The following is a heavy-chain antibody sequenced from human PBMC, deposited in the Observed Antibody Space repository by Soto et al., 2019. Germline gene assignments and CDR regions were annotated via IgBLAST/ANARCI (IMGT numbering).Heavy chain of an antibody. CDR3: TTESGGWYSTLDP. CDR2: IKSKTDGGTT. V-gene: IGHV3-15*01. Sequence: EVQLVESGGGLVKPGGSLRLSCAASGFTFSNAWMSWVRQAPGKGLEWVGRIKSKTDGGTTDYAAPVKGRFTISRDDSKNTLYLQMNSLKTEDTAVYYCTTESGGWYSTLDPWGQGTLVTVSS. CDR1: GFTFSNAW. J-gene: IGHJ5*02. D-gene: IGHD6-19*01.